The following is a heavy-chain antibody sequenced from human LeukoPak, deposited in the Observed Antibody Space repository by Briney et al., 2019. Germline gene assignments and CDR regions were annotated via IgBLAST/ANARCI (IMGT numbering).Heavy chain of an antibody. CDR3: AKDSVLLWFGELFGYFDY. J-gene: IGHJ4*02. Sequence: GSLRLSCAASGFTFSSYAMSWVRQAPGKGLEWVSAISGSGGSTYYADSVKGRFTISRDNSKNTLYLQMNSLRAEDTAVYYCAKDSVLLWFGELFGYFDYWGQGTLVTVSS. V-gene: IGHV3-23*01. CDR2: ISGSGGST. CDR1: GFTFSSYA. D-gene: IGHD3-10*01.